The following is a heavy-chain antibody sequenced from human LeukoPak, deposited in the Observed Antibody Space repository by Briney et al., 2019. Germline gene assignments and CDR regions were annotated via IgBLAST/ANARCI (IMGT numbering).Heavy chain of an antibody. V-gene: IGHV4-34*01. CDR1: GGSFSGYY. CDR3: ARRTAAAGPTYTGWFDP. CDR2: INHSGST. D-gene: IGHD6-13*01. J-gene: IGHJ5*02. Sequence: SETLSLTCAVYGGSFSGYYWSWLRQPPGKGLEGIGEINHSGSTNYNTSLKSRVTISVDPSKNQFSLKLSSVTAADTAVYYCARRTAAAGPTYTGWFDPWGQGTLVTVSS.